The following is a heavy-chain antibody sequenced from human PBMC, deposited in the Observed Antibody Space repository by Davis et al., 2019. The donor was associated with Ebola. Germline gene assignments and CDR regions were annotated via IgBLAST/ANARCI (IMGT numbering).Heavy chain of an antibody. J-gene: IGHJ6*02. CDR1: GYTFTSSD. CDR2: MNPNSGNT. CDR3: ARVSQNGFQYPYYYSYYGMDV. D-gene: IGHD2-8*01. Sequence: ASVQVSCKASGYTFTSSDINWVRQATEQGLAWMGWMNPNSGNTGYAQKFQGRVTITRNTSISTAYMELSSLRSEDTAVYYCARVSQNGFQYPYYYSYYGMDVWGQGTTVTVSS. V-gene: IGHV1-8*03.